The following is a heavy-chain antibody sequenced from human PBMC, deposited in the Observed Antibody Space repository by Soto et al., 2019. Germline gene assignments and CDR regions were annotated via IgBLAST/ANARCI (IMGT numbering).Heavy chain of an antibody. CDR2: ISGSGGST. J-gene: IGHJ4*02. D-gene: IGHD6-13*01. Sequence: GGSLRLSCAASAFTFKSYAMSWVRQAPGKGLEWVSAISGSGGSTYYADSVKGRFTVSRDNSKNMLYLQMSSLRAEDTAVYYCAKDPIAATGLYFDYWGQGILVTVSS. CDR3: AKDPIAATGLYFDY. CDR1: AFTFKSYA. V-gene: IGHV3-23*01.